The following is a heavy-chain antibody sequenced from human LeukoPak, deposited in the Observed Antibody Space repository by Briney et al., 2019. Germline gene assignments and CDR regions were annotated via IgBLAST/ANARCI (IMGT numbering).Heavy chain of an antibody. CDR1: GFTFSSYA. V-gene: IGHV3-30*01. CDR3: ARDKEQQLAKLFDY. CDR2: ISYDGSNK. D-gene: IGHD6-13*01. J-gene: IGHJ4*02. Sequence: GGSLRLSCAASGFTFSSYAMHWVRQAPGTGLEWVAVISYDGSNKYYADSVKGRFTISRDNSKNTLYLQMNSLRAEDTAVYYCARDKEQQLAKLFDYWGQGTLVTVSS.